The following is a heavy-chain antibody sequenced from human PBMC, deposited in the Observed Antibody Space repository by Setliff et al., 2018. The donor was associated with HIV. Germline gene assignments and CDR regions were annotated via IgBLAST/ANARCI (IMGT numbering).Heavy chain of an antibody. D-gene: IGHD1-26*01. CDR3: ARGTRVGANDAFDI. Sequence: GASVKVSCKASGYTFTNYGISWVRQAPGQGLEWMGWIIPNSAGTNYAQKFQGRVTMTRDTSISTAYMELSRLRSDDTAVYYCARGTRVGANDAFDIWGQGTMVTVSS. CDR1: GYTFTNYG. V-gene: IGHV1-2*02. J-gene: IGHJ3*02. CDR2: IIPNSAGT.